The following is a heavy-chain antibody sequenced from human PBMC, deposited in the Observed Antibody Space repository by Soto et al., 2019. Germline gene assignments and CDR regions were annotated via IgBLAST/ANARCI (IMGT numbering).Heavy chain of an antibody. D-gene: IGHD1-1*01. V-gene: IGHV4-59*01. Sequence: QVQLQESGPGLVKPSETLSLTCTVSGGSISSYYWRRIRQPPGKGLEWIGYIYYSGSTNYNPSLKSRVTISVDTSKNQFSLKLSSVTAADTAVYYCARDTYTIFDYWGQGTLVTVSS. J-gene: IGHJ4*02. CDR2: IYYSGST. CDR3: ARDTYTIFDY. CDR1: GGSISSYY.